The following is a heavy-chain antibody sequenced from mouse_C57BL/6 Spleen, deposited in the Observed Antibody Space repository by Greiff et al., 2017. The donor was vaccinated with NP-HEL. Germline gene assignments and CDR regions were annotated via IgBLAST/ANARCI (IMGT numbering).Heavy chain of an antibody. CDR2: IDPETGGT. CDR3: TEGGAMDY. Sequence: QVQLQQSGAELVRPGASVTLSCKASGYTFTDYEMHWVKQTPVPGLEWIGAIDPETGGTAYNQKFKGKAILTADKSSSTAYMELRSLTSEDSAVYYCTEGGAMDYWGQGTSVTVSS. CDR1: GYTFTDYE. J-gene: IGHJ4*01. V-gene: IGHV1-15*01.